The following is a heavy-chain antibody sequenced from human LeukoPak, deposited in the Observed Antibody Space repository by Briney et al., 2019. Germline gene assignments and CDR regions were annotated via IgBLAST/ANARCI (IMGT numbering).Heavy chain of an antibody. V-gene: IGHV3-48*02. Sequence: GGSRRRSCAASGFTFTSTSMNWVRQAPGKGLEWISYISSSSRNVPYADSVKGRFTISRDNAKNSLYLQMNSLRDEDTAVYYCARARDGSYDYWGQGYLVTVSS. D-gene: IGHD1-26*01. CDR1: GFTFTSTS. CDR2: ISSSSRNV. J-gene: IGHJ4*02. CDR3: ARARDGSYDY.